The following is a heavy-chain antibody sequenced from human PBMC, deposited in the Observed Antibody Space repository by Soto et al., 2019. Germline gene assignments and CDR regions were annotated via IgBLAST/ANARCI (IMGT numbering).Heavy chain of an antibody. CDR3: ERSAGDTAWAFDI. CDR2: IDPSDSYT. V-gene: IGHV5-10-1*01. D-gene: IGHD3-9*01. Sequence: GESLKISCKGSGYSFTSYWISWVRQMPGKGLEWMGRIDPSDSYTNYSPSFQGHVTISADKSISTAYLQWSSLKASDTAMYYCERSAGDTAWAFDIWGQGTMVTVSS. CDR1: GYSFTSYW. J-gene: IGHJ3*02.